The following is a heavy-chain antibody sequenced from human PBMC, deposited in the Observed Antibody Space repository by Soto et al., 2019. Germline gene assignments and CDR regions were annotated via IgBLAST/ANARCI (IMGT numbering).Heavy chain of an antibody. V-gene: IGHV3-11*01. Sequence: QEQVLESGGGLVKPGGTLRLSCSASGFSFSNFFATWVRQAPGKGLEWLSSSSHSGSRKSYADSVRGRFTISRDVAKNSVHLDFTNVRDEDSGVYFCVRELAMYGVGGWRYTGMDVWGPVTPWDVSS. CDR3: VRELAMYGVGGWRYTGMDV. J-gene: IGHJ6*01. D-gene: IGHD3-3*01. CDR2: SSHSGSRK. CDR1: GFSFSNFF.